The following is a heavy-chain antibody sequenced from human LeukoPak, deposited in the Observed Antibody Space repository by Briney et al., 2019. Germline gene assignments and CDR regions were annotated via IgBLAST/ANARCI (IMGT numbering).Heavy chain of an antibody. J-gene: IGHJ6*02. CDR1: GFTFSTYG. V-gene: IGHV3-30*03. Sequence: GGSLRLSCEASGFTFSTYGMHWVRQAPGKGLEWITLVPYDGSNKYYADSVKGRFTISRDNSKNTLYLQMNSLRAEDTAVYYCARYYGSGRGYYGLDVWGQGTTVTVFS. D-gene: IGHD3-10*01. CDR3: ARYYGSGRGYYGLDV. CDR2: VPYDGSNK.